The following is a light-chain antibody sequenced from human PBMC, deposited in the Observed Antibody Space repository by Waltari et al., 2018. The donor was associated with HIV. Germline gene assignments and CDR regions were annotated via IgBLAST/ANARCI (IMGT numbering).Light chain of an antibody. J-gene: IGLJ2*01. CDR2: DDS. V-gene: IGLV3-21*02. CDR3: QVWDDSSDHVV. Sequence: SYALTQPPSVSVAPGQTARITCEGKNMGSKSVHWYQQKPGQAPVLVVYDDSDRPSGIPERFSGSNSGTTATLTISRVEAGDEADYYCQVWDDSSDHVVFGGGTKLTVL. CDR1: NMGSKS.